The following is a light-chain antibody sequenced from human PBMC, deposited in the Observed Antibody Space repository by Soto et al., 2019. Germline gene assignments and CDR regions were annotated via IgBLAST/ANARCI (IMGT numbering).Light chain of an antibody. J-gene: IGKJ4*01. Sequence: TVMTQSPATLSLSPGDRATLSCRAGQSVNSDYISWSKQEPGQAPSLLIYGASIRATGIPARFIGDGSGTDFPLTISSLQPEEFAVYYCQEDYNLPPTFGGGTRIEIK. V-gene: IGKV3D-7*01. CDR3: QEDYNLPPT. CDR1: QSVNSDY. CDR2: GAS.